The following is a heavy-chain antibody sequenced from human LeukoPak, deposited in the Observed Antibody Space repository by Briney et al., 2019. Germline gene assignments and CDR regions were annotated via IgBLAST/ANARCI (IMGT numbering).Heavy chain of an antibody. CDR3: ARDRYCSGGSCYYFDY. CDR2: ISSTGGTI. V-gene: IGHV3-48*01. D-gene: IGHD2-15*01. Sequence: PGGSLRLSCAASGFTFRNYLMNWVRQAPGKGLEWVSFISSTGGTIYYADSVKGRFTISRDNSKNTLYLQMNSLRAEDTAVYYCARDRYCSGGSCYYFDYWGQGTLVTVSS. CDR1: GFTFRNYL. J-gene: IGHJ4*02.